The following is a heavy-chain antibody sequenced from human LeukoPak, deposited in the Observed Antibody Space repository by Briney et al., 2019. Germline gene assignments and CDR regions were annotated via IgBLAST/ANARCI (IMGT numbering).Heavy chain of an antibody. J-gene: IGHJ4*02. CDR3: TREDRPFCPFAY. Sequence: SETLSLTCTVSGGSIDITNYWSWVRQAPGKGLEWIGEISHDGTTNYNPSLRSRVAMSFDRANNQFSLSLTSVTAADTAVYYCTREDRPFCPFAYWGQGVLVTVSS. D-gene: IGHD3-22*01. V-gene: IGHV4-4*02. CDR2: ISHDGTT. CDR1: GGSIDITNY.